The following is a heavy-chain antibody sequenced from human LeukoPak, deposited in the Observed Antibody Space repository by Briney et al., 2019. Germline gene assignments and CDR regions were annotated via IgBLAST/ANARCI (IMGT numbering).Heavy chain of an antibody. J-gene: IGHJ4*02. CDR1: GFTFDDYA. CDR2: ISWNSGSI. CDR3: AKDTVSWDYYGSGSYGD. D-gene: IGHD3-10*01. V-gene: IGHV3-9*01. Sequence: GGSLRLSCAASGFTFDDYAMPWVRQAPGKGLEWVSGISWNSGSIGYADSVKGRFTISRDNAKNSLYLQMNSLRAEDTALYYCAKDTVSWDYYGSGSYGDWGQGTLVTVSS.